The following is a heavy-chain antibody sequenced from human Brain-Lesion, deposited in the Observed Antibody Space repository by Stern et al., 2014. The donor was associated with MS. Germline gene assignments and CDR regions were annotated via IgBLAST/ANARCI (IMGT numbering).Heavy chain of an antibody. V-gene: IGHV1-2*02. Sequence: VQLVESGAEVKKPGASVKVSCKTSGYIFTGYYIHWVRQAPGQGLEWMAWINPNTGGTKYAQKFQGRVTMGRDTSIITAYVELSSLTSDDTAVYYCARDQRGITIFGVVTDYYYLGMDVWGQGTTVTVSS. J-gene: IGHJ6*02. CDR2: INPNTGGT. CDR3: ARDQRGITIFGVVTDYYYLGMDV. D-gene: IGHD3-3*01. CDR1: GYIFTGYY.